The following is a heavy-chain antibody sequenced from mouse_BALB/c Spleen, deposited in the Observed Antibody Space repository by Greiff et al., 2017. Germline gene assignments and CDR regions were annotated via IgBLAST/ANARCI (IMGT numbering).Heavy chain of an antibody. CDR3: ARRRRVFAY. Sequence: QVQLQQSGAELMKPGASVKISCKATGYTFSSYWIEWVKQRPGHGLEWIGEILPGSGSTNYNEKFKGKATFTADTSSNTAYMQLSSLTSEDSAVYYCARRRRVFAYWGQGTLVTVSA. CDR2: ILPGSGST. CDR1: GYTFSSYW. J-gene: IGHJ3*01. V-gene: IGHV1-9*01.